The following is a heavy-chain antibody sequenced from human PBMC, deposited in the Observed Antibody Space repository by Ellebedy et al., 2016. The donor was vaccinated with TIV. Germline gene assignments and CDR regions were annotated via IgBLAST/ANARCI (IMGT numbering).Heavy chain of an antibody. J-gene: IGHJ3*02. Sequence: GGSLRLXXAASGFTFDDYAMHWVRQAPGKGLEWVSGISWNSGSIGYADSVKGRFTISRDNAKNSLYLQMNSLRAEDTALYYCAKDIGYCSGGSCRDAFDIWGQGTMVTVSS. CDR2: ISWNSGSI. D-gene: IGHD2-15*01. V-gene: IGHV3-9*01. CDR1: GFTFDDYA. CDR3: AKDIGYCSGGSCRDAFDI.